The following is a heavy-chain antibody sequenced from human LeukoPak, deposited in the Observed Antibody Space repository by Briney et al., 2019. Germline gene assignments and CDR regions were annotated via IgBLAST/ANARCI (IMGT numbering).Heavy chain of an antibody. CDR2: IIPIFGTA. D-gene: IGHD3-22*01. CDR3: ARGQLYYDSSGYSGETGHFDY. CDR1: GGTFRNYA. Sequence: SVKVSCKASGGTFRNYAINWVRQAPGQGLEWMGGIIPIFGTANSAQKFRGRVTVTTDESTSTAYMELSSLRSEDTAVYYCARGQLYYDSSGYSGETGHFDYWGQGTLVTVSS. V-gene: IGHV1-69*05. J-gene: IGHJ4*02.